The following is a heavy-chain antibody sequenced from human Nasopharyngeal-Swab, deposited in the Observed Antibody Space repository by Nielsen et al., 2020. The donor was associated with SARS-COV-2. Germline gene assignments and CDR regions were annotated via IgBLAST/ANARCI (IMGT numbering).Heavy chain of an antibody. CDR1: GFTFSSYA. CDR2: ISSSGSIT. J-gene: IGHJ4*02. D-gene: IGHD2-2*01. V-gene: IGHV3-48*04. Sequence: ESLKISCAASGFTFSSYAMSWIRQAPGKGLEWISDISSSGSITHYADSMKGRFTISRDNAKNSLYLQMNSLRAEDTAVYYCAREGYCSSTSCLHFDYWGQGTLVTVSS. CDR3: AREGYCSSTSCLHFDY.